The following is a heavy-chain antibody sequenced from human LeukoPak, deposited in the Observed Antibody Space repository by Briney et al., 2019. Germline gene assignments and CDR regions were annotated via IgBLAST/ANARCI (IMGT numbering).Heavy chain of an antibody. J-gene: IGHJ4*02. D-gene: IGHD6-6*01. CDR3: ARDWNNGAGQPLVDY. CDR1: VYTFTTFG. Sequence: GASVKVSCKASVYTFTTFGICWVRQAPGQGLEGLGWIGGYNGDRNSASSLHGRATITVAASTPTDHMSLRILTSNATAPSYYARDWNNGAGQPLVDYWGPGRLVTVSS. V-gene: IGHV1-18*01. CDR2: IGGYNGDR.